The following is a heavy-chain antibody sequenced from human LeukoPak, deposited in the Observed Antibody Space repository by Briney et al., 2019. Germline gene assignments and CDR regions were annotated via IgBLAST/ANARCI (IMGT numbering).Heavy chain of an antibody. V-gene: IGHV1-2*02. CDR2: INPNSGGT. J-gene: IGHJ4*02. CDR3: ARGLRYYDSSHSYYFDY. CDR1: GYTFTGYY. Sequence: GASVKASCKASGYTFTGYYMHWVRQAPGQGLEWMGWINPNSGGTNYAQKFQGRVTMTRDTSISTAYMELSRLRSDDTAVYYCARGLRYYDSSHSYYFDYWGREPWSPSPQ. D-gene: IGHD3-22*01.